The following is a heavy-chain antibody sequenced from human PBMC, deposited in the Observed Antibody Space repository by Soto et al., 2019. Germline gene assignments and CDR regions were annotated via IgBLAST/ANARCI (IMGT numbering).Heavy chain of an antibody. CDR3: ARDGVGATTYFGYLDY. Sequence: QEQLVQSGGAVVQPGRSLRLSCTTSGTIFSGYGMHRVRQAPGKGLEWVALIRSDGSNIQYADSVKGRFTISRDNSRKILYLQMDSLRADDTAVYYCARDGVGATTYFGYLDYWGQGAPVTVSS. D-gene: IGHD1-26*01. J-gene: IGHJ4*02. CDR1: GTIFSGYG. V-gene: IGHV3-33*01. CDR2: IRSDGSNI.